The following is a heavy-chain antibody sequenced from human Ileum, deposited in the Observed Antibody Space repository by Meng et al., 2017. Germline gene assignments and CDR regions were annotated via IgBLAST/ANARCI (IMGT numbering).Heavy chain of an antibody. CDR1: GGSVSRACYQ. Sequence: HVLLHEPGPVRVEPQVPLSLCCPVPGGSVSRACYQVGLSLQPPRKGLEWIGYASTNYNPSLKSRVTISLDTSRNQFSLSLSSVTAADTAVYYCARDHMGSLDYWGQGILVTVSS. D-gene: IGHD1-26*01. CDR2: AST. J-gene: IGHJ4*02. CDR3: ARDHMGSLDY. V-gene: IGHV4-61*01.